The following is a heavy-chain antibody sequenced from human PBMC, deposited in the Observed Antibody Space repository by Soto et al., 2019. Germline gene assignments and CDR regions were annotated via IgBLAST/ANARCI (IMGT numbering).Heavy chain of an antibody. CDR2: IWHDGSEE. D-gene: IGHD2-15*01. J-gene: IGHJ4*02. CDR1: GFTFNKYG. Sequence: PGGSLRLSCAASGFTFNKYGIRWVRQAPGKGLEWVAVIWHDGSEEYYADSVKDRFTISRDNSKKMVYLQMESLRVDDTATYYCAKDGDRTYCSDGNCAFFDSWGQGALVTVSS. V-gene: IGHV3-33*06. CDR3: AKDGDRTYCSDGNCAFFDS.